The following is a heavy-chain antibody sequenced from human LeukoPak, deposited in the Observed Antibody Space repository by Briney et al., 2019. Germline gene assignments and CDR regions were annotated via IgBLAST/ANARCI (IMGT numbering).Heavy chain of an antibody. J-gene: IGHJ4*02. CDR3: ARVVWGSYRLLDY. V-gene: IGHV4-39*01. CDR2: IYYSGST. Sequence: SETLSLTCTVSGGSISSSSYYWGWIRQPPGKGLEWIGSIYYSGSTYYNPSLKSRVTISVDTSKNQFSLKLSSVTAADTAVYYCARVVWGSYRLLDYWGQGTLVTVSS. CDR1: GGSISSSSYY. D-gene: IGHD3-16*02.